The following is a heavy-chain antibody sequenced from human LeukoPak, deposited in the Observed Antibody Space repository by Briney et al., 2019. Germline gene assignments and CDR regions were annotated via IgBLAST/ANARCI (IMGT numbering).Heavy chain of an antibody. D-gene: IGHD2-2*02. J-gene: IGHJ4*02. CDR3: VRGEIGYCSSTSCYIFDY. CDR1: GFTFSTYG. CDR2: ISSGSYI. Sequence: GGSLRLSCAASGFTFSTYGMNWVRQTPGKGLEWVSSISSGSYIYYADSVKGRFTISRDNAKNSLYLQMNSLRAEDTAVYYCVRGEIGYCSSTSCYIFDYWGQGTLVTVSS. V-gene: IGHV3-21*01.